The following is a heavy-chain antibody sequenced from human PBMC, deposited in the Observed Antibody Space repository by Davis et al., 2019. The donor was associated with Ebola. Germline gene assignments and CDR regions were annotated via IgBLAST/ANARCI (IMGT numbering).Heavy chain of an antibody. CDR3: ARGVGYDFWSGFPYYYYGMDV. J-gene: IGHJ6*02. V-gene: IGHV4-34*01. D-gene: IGHD3-3*01. CDR2: INHSGST. CDR1: GFTFSSYE. Sequence: GSLRLSCAASGFTFSSYEMNWVRQAPGKGLEWIGEINHSGSTNYNPSLKSRVTISVDTSKNQFSLKLSSVTAADTAVYYCARGVGYDFWSGFPYYYYGMDVWGQGTTVTVSS.